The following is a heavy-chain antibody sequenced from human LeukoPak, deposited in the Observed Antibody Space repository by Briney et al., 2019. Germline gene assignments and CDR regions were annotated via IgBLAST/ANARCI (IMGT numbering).Heavy chain of an antibody. Sequence: SETLSLSCTVSGGSMSSYYWSWIRQPAGNGLEWIGGIYTSGTTNYNPSLKSRVTMSVETSKNQFSLNLNSVTAADTAVYFCARGRLTGMGMDIWGQGATVTVSS. J-gene: IGHJ6*02. V-gene: IGHV4-4*07. D-gene: IGHD3-10*01. CDR3: ARGRLTGMGMDI. CDR2: IYTSGTT. CDR1: GGSMSSYY.